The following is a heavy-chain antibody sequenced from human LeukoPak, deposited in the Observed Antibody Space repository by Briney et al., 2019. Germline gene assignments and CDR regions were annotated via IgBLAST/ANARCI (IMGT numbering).Heavy chain of an antibody. J-gene: IGHJ4*02. D-gene: IGHD4-11*01. V-gene: IGHV3-21*01. CDR3: ARGGLTSGFDY. CDR1: GFTFSSYS. Sequence: PGGSLRLSCAASGFTFSSYSMNWVRQAPGKGLEWVSSISSSSSYIYYADSVEGRFTISRDNAKNSLYLQMNSLRAEDTAVYYCARGGLTSGFDYWGQGTLVTVSS. CDR2: ISSSSSYI.